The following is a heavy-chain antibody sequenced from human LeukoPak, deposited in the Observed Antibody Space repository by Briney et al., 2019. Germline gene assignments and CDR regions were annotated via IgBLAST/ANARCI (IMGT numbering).Heavy chain of an antibody. D-gene: IGHD6-13*01. Sequence: PGRSLRLSCAASGFTFSNYNMHWVRQAPGTGLEWVAVMSYDGSNKYYVDSVKGRFTISRDNSKNTLYLQMNSLRAEDTAVYYCAKDRSSSWALDYWGQGTLVTVSS. CDR1: GFTFSNYN. CDR2: MSYDGSNK. CDR3: AKDRSSSWALDY. V-gene: IGHV3-30*18. J-gene: IGHJ4*02.